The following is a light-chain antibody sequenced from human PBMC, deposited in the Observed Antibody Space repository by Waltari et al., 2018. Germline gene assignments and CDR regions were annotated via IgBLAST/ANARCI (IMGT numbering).Light chain of an antibody. V-gene: IGKV1-5*03. CDR2: RAS. CDR3: QQYNNYPWT. Sequence: DIQMTQSPSTLSASVGDRVTVPFRASQNISIWLAWYQQKSGKAPNLLIYRASSLESGVPSRFGGGGSGTEFTLTISSLQPDYFATYYCQQYNNYPWTFGQGTKVES. CDR1: QNISIW. J-gene: IGKJ1*01.